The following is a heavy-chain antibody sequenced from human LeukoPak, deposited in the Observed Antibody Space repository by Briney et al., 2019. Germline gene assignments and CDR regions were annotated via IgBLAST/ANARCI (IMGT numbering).Heavy chain of an antibody. CDR2: ISYDGSNK. Sequence: GGSLRLSCAASGFTFSSYAMHWVRQAPGKGLEWVAVISYDGSNKYYADSVKGRFTISSDNSKNTLYLQMNSLRAEDTAVYYCARATIRYFDWLSAFDIWGQGTMVTVSS. CDR1: GFTFSSYA. CDR3: ARATIRYFDWLSAFDI. V-gene: IGHV3-30-3*01. D-gene: IGHD3-9*01. J-gene: IGHJ3*02.